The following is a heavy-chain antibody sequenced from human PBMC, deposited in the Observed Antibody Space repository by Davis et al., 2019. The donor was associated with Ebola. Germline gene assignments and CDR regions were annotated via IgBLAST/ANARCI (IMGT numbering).Heavy chain of an antibody. J-gene: IGHJ5*02. CDR3: ARTAKTSVSASGLGYTYFDP. CDR1: GGSFSGYY. V-gene: IGHV4-34*01. Sequence: GSLRLSCAVSGGSFSGYYWNWIRQSPGKGLEWIGEINHRGSTRYNPSLKSRVTISGDTSKNQFSLKVSSVTAADTAVYYCARTAKTSVSASGLGYTYFDPWSQGTLVTVSS. CDR2: INHRGST. D-gene: IGHD5-18*01.